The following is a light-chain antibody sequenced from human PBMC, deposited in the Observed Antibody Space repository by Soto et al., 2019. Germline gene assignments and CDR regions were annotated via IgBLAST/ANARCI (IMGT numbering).Light chain of an antibody. Sequence: EIVLTQSPGTLSLSPGERATLSCRASQSVSSSYLAWYQQKPGQAHRLFIYASSIRATGIPDRFSGSGSATYFTLTISSLEHEDFAVYYCQQYGLSPRTFGRGTKVEIK. CDR1: QSVSSSY. J-gene: IGKJ1*01. CDR3: QQYGLSPRT. V-gene: IGKV3-20*01. CDR2: ASS.